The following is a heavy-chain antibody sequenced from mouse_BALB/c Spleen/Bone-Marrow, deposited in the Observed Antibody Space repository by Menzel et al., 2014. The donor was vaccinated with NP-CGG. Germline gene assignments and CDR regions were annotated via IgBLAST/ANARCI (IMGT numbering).Heavy chain of an antibody. J-gene: IGHJ3*01. CDR3: AIEGSYGNNGRFAY. Sequence: VQLQQSGADLVRPGASVKMSCKASGYTFTSYNIHWVKQTPGQGLEWIGTIYPGNGDTSYNKEFKGKATLTADKSSSTAYMQLSSLTSEDSEVYDCAIEGSYGNNGRFAYWGQGTLVTVSA. D-gene: IGHD2-1*01. V-gene: IGHV1-12*01. CDR1: GYTFTSYN. CDR2: IYPGNGDT.